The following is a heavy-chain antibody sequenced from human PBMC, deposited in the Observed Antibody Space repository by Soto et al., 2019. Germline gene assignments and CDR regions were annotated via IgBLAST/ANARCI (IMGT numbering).Heavy chain of an antibody. J-gene: IGHJ6*03. CDR3: ARARWLRLERYYYYYYVEV. V-gene: IGHV4-30-4*01. CDR1: GGSITTGVYY. Sequence: SETLSLTCTVSGGSITTGVYYWSWIRQPPGKGLEWIGYIFYNGRTFYNPSLESRTIISVDTSQNQISLKLTSVTAADTAVYYCARARWLRLERYYYYYYVEVWGKGTTVTVSS. D-gene: IGHD5-12*01. CDR2: IFYNGRT.